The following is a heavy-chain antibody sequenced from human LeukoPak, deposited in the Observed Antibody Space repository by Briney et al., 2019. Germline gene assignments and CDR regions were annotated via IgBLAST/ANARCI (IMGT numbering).Heavy chain of an antibody. CDR1: GYTFTSYG. D-gene: IGHD3-22*01. J-gene: IGHJ4*02. V-gene: IGHV1-18*01. CDR2: ISAYNGNT. CDR3: ARRMASPYYYDSSGYYSE. Sequence: ASVKVSCKASGYTFTSYGISWVRQAPGQGLEWMGWISAYNGNTNYAQKLQGRVTMTTETSTSTAYMELRSLRSDDTAVYYCARRMASPYYYDSSGYYSEWGQGTLVTVSS.